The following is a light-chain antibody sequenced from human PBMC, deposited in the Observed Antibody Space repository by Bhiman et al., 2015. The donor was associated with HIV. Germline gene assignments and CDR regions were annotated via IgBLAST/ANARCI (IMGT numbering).Light chain of an antibody. V-gene: IGLV2-11*01. CDR3: SSYTNSNSWV. CDR2: DVT. J-gene: IGLJ3*02. CDR1: SSDVGGYNY. Sequence: QSALTQPRSVSGSPGQSVTISCTGSSSDVGGYNYVSWFQQQPGKAPKLMIYDVTQRPSGVPDRLSGSKSGNTASLTISGLQAEDEADYYCSSYTNSNSWVFGGGTRVTVL.